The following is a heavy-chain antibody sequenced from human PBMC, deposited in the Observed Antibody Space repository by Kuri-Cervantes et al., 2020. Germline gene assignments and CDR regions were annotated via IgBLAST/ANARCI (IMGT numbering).Heavy chain of an antibody. CDR2: INHSGST. Sequence: SETLSLTCAVYGGSFSGYYWSWIRQPPGKGLEWIGEINHSGSTNYNPSLKSRVTISVDTSKNQFSLKLSFVTAADTAVYYCARVGIGLIRGRYYFDSWGQGTLVTVSS. CDR1: GGSFSGYY. J-gene: IGHJ4*02. D-gene: IGHD3-10*01. V-gene: IGHV4-34*01. CDR3: ARVGIGLIRGRYYFDS.